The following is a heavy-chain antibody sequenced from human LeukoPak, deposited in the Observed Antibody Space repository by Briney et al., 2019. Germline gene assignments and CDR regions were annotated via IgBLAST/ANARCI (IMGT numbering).Heavy chain of an antibody. CDR1: GGSFNDYY. Sequence: SETLSLTCAVYGGSFNDYYWTWVRQSPGKGLAWIGEINHSGSTNYNPSLKSRVIISADTSKNQFSLNLNSVTAADTAVYYCARCGGYDYFDDYWGQGTLVTVSS. J-gene: IGHJ4*02. CDR3: ARCGGYDYFDDY. D-gene: IGHD5-12*01. CDR2: INHSGST. V-gene: IGHV4-34*01.